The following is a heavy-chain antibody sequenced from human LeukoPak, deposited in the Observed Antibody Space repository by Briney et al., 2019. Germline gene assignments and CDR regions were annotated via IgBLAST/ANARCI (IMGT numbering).Heavy chain of an antibody. CDR2: IYYSGST. CDR3: ARADHYDFWSGYYFDY. V-gene: IGHV4-39*07. CDR1: GGSISSYY. Sequence: PSETLSLTCTVSGGSISSYYWSWIRQPPGKGLEWIGSIYYSGSTYYNPSLKSRVTISVDTSKNQFSLKLSSVTAADTAVYYCARADHYDFWSGYYFDYWGQGTLVTVSS. J-gene: IGHJ4*02. D-gene: IGHD3-3*01.